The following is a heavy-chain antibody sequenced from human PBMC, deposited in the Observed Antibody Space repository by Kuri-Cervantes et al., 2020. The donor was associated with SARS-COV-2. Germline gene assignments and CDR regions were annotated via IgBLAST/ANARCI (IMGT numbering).Heavy chain of an antibody. V-gene: IGHV1-69*06. CDR3: ARDNYGDYDGGYFDY. J-gene: IGHJ4*02. CDR1: GGTFSSYA. D-gene: IGHD4-17*01. Sequence: SVKVSCKASGGTFSSYAISWVRQAPGQGLEWMGGIIPIFGTANYAQKFQGRVTITADKSTSTAYMELSSLRSEDTAVYYCARDNYGDYDGGYFDYWGQGTLVTVSS. CDR2: IIPIFGTA.